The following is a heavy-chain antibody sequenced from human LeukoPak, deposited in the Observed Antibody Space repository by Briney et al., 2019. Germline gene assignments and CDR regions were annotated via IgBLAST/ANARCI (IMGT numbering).Heavy chain of an antibody. CDR2: IYHSGST. J-gene: IGHJ4*02. V-gene: IGHV4-38-2*02. CDR1: GYSISSGYY. D-gene: IGHD6-19*01. CDR3: ARVGSGWEGFDY. Sequence: PSETLSLTCTVSGYSISSGYYWGWIRQPPGKGLEWIGSIYHSGSTNYNPSLKSRVTISVDTSKNQFSLKLSSVTAADTAVYYCARVGSGWEGFDYWGQGTLVTVSS.